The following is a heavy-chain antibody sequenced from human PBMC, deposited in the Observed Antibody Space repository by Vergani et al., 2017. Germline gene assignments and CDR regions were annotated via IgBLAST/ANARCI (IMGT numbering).Heavy chain of an antibody. CDR2: IYYSGST. Sequence: QVQLQESGPGLVKPSETLSLTCTVSGGSVSSGSYYWSWIRQPPGKGLEWIGYIYYSGSTNYNPSLKRRVTISVDTSKNQFSLKLSSVTAADTAVYYCAREHSSSSSFWFDPWGQGTLVTVSS. V-gene: IGHV4-61*01. D-gene: IGHD6-6*01. J-gene: IGHJ5*02. CDR3: AREHSSSSSFWFDP. CDR1: GGSVSSGSYY.